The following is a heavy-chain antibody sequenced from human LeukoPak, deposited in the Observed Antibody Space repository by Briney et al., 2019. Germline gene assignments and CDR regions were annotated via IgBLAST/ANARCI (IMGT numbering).Heavy chain of an antibody. Sequence: SETLSLTCAVYGGSFSGYYWSWIRQPPGKGLEWIGEINLSGSTNYNPSLKSRVTISVDTSKNQFSLKLSSVTAADTAVYYCARGLRSVAGTSFDYWGQGTLVTVSS. CDR1: GGSFSGYY. V-gene: IGHV4-34*01. D-gene: IGHD6-19*01. J-gene: IGHJ4*02. CDR2: INLSGST. CDR3: ARGLRSVAGTSFDY.